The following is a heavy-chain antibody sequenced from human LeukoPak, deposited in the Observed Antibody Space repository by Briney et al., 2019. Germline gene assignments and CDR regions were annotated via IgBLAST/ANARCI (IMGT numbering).Heavy chain of an antibody. J-gene: IGHJ3*02. Sequence: GESLKISCKGSGYSFTSYWIGWVRQMPGKGLEWMGIIYPGDSDTRYSSSFQGQVTISADKSISTAYLQWSSLKASDTAMYYCARRYYYDSSGLHAFDIWGQGTMVTVSS. V-gene: IGHV5-51*01. CDR2: IYPGDSDT. CDR3: ARRYYYDSSGLHAFDI. D-gene: IGHD3-22*01. CDR1: GYSFTSYW.